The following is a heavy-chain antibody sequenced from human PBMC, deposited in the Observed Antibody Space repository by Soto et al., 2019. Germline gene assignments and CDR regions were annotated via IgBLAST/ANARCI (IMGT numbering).Heavy chain of an antibody. J-gene: IGHJ4*02. V-gene: IGHV5-51*01. CDR3: ARPDGATGSRHYSDY. CDR2: IYPGDSDT. D-gene: IGHD5-12*01. Sequence: PGESLKISCKGSGYSFTSYWIGWVRQMPGKGLEWMGIIYPGDSDTRYSPSFQGQVTISANKSISTAYLQWSSLKASDTAMYYCARPDGATGSRHYSDYWGQGTLVTVSS. CDR1: GYSFTSYW.